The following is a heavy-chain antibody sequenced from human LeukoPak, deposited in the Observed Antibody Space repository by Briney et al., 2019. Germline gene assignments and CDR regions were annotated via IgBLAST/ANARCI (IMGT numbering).Heavy chain of an antibody. CDR2: INPNSGGT. V-gene: IGHV1-2*02. D-gene: IGHD5-18*01. CDR1: GYTFTGYY. Sequence: ASVKVSCKASGYTFTGYYMHWVRQAPGPGLGWMGWINPNSGGTNYAQKFQGRVTMTRDTSISTAYMELSRLRSDGTAVYYCARDHIPGQLWFDYWGQGTLVTVSS. J-gene: IGHJ4*02. CDR3: ARDHIPGQLWFDY.